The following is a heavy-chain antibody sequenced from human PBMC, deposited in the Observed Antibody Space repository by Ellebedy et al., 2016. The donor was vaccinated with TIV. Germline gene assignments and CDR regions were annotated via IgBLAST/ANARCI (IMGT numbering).Heavy chain of an antibody. D-gene: IGHD3-9*01. Sequence: MPSETLSLTCEVSGDSITSGHWWNWVRQPPGEGLEWIGEISHSGGTNYNPSLKSRLTISVDKSKNQFSLRLTSVTAADTAVYYCARLGYDILTKEALGAFDYWGQGTLVTVST. V-gene: IGHV4-4*02. CDR3: ARLGYDILTKEALGAFDY. J-gene: IGHJ4*02. CDR2: ISHSGGT. CDR1: GDSITSGHW.